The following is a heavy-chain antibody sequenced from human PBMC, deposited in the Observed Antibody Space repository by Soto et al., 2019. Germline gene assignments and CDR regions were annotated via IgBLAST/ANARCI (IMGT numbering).Heavy chain of an antibody. CDR2: INPNNGDT. Sequence: GASVKVSCKASGYTFTGYYMHWVRQAPGQGLEWMGWINPNNGDTKYVQKFQGRVSMTTDTSTSTASMELRSLRSDDTAVYYCGRSGSRPYNYYGMDVWGKGTTVT. J-gene: IGHJ6*04. V-gene: IGHV1-2*02. CDR3: GRSGSRPYNYYGMDV. CDR1: GYTFTGYY. D-gene: IGHD3-10*01.